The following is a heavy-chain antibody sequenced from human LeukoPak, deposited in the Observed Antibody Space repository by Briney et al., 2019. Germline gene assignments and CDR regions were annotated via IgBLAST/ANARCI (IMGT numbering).Heavy chain of an antibody. CDR2: IRSKAYGGTT. CDR3: TRGSDTVFGVSRDGFDY. D-gene: IGHD3-3*01. CDR1: GFTFGDYV. V-gene: IGHV3-49*03. Sequence: GGSLRLSCTASGFTFGDYVVSRFRQAPGKGLEWVGFIRSKAYGGTTEYAASVKGRFTISRDDSENIAYLQMNSLKTEDSGVYYCTRGSDTVFGVSRDGFDYWGQGTLVTVSS. J-gene: IGHJ4*02.